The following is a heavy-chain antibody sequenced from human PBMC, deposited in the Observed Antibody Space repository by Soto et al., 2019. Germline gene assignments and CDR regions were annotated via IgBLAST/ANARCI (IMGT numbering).Heavy chain of an antibody. CDR2: TYTDGTRT. D-gene: IGHD4-17*01. Sequence: GGSMRLSCALAAFALSSYWMHWVRQTQGKGPVWVSSTYTDGTRTAYADSVKGRFSISRDNAKNTMYLQMNSLRAEDTAVYYCARDKLRSRFDYWGQGTLVTVSS. CDR3: ARDKLRSRFDY. V-gene: IGHV3-74*01. J-gene: IGHJ4*02. CDR1: AFALSSYW.